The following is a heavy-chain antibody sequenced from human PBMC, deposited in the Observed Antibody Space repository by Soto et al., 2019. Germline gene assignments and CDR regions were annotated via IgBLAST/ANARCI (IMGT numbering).Heavy chain of an antibody. Sequence: PSETLSLTCTVSGGSISSYYWSWIRQPPGKGLEWIGYIYYSGSTNYNPSLKSRVTISLDTSKNQFSLKLTSVTAADTAVYYCASFGVASMNWFDPWGQGTLVTVSS. V-gene: IGHV4-59*08. CDR1: GGSISSYY. D-gene: IGHD3-3*01. CDR2: IYYSGST. CDR3: ASFGVASMNWFDP. J-gene: IGHJ5*02.